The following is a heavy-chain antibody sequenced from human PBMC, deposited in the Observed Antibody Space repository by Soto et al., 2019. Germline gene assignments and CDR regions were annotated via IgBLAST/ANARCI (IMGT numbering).Heavy chain of an antibody. CDR1: GFIVSSDI. CDR2: IHSTGDRT. CDR3: ATRGA. J-gene: IGHJ5*02. V-gene: IGHV3-53*01. Sequence: EVQVVESGGGLIQPGGSLRLSCAVSGFIVSSDIMSWVRQAPGKGLEWVSIIHSTGDRTYYGDSVRGRFTISRDNSGNTVSLQMNSLRVEDTAVYYCATRGAWGQGTLVTVSS.